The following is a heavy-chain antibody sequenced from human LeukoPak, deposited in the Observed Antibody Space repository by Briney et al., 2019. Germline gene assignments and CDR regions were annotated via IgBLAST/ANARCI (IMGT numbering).Heavy chain of an antibody. CDR1: EFTFSSYA. D-gene: IGHD3-16*02. V-gene: IGHV3-23*01. J-gene: IGHJ4*02. CDR2: ISGSGGST. CDR3: AKDRRPFGGVIVREYYLDY. Sequence: GGSLRLSCAASEFTFSSYAMTWVRQAPGEGLEWVSTISGSGGSTYYADSVKGRFTISRDNFKNTLYLQMNSLRAEDTAVYYCAKDRRPFGGVIVREYYLDYWGQGTLVTVSS.